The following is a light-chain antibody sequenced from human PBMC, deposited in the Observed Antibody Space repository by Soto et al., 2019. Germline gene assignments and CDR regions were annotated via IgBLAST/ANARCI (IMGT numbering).Light chain of an antibody. Sequence: EIVLTQSPGTLSLSPGERATLSCRASQSVSSSYLAWYQQKPGQAPRLLIYGASSRATGIPDRFSGSGSGTDFTLTISRRQPDDVAVYYCQQYCSSPLTFGQGTKVEIK. CDR2: GAS. CDR3: QQYCSSPLT. V-gene: IGKV3-20*01. CDR1: QSVSSSY. J-gene: IGKJ1*01.